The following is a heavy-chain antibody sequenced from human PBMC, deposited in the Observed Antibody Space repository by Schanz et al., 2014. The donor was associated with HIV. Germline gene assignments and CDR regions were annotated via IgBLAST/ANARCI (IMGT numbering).Heavy chain of an antibody. Sequence: QVQLVESGGGVVQPGRSLKLSCVASGFPFNSYGMHWVRQAPGKGLEWVAVTSYDGRNKHFADSVKGRFTMSRDNSKNSLSLLIKSLRADDAAVYHCAKDRNYYESKYRGKGNYYYYYGMDVWGQGTTVTVSS. CDR1: GFPFNSYG. CDR3: AKDRNYYESKYRGKGNYYYYYGMDV. D-gene: IGHD3-22*01. V-gene: IGHV3-30*18. CDR2: TSYDGRNK. J-gene: IGHJ6*02.